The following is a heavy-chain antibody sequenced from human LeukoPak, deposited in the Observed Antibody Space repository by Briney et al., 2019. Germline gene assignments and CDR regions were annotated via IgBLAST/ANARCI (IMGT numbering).Heavy chain of an antibody. CDR1: GFTFDDYA. J-gene: IGHJ4*02. D-gene: IGHD1-26*01. V-gene: IGHV3-9*01. Sequence: PGGSLRLSCAASGFTFDDYAMHWVRQAPGKGLEWVSGISWNSGSIGYADSVKGRFTISRDNAKNSLYLQMNSLRAEDTALYYCAKETSGSYSRFDYWGQGTLVTVSS. CDR2: ISWNSGSI. CDR3: AKETSGSYSRFDY.